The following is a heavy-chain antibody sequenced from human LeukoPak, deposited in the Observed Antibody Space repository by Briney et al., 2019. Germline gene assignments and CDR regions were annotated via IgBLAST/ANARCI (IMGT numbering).Heavy chain of an antibody. V-gene: IGHV3-64*01. CDR2: ISSNGGST. CDR3: ARGFPYDDTTEGYYYLMDV. J-gene: IGHJ6*02. Sequence: GGSLRLSCAASGFTFSSCGMHWVRQAPGKGLEYVSGISSNGGSTYYANSVKGRFTISRDNSKNTLYLQMGSLRAEDTAVYFCARGFPYDDTTEGYYYLMDVWGQGTTVTVSS. CDR1: GFTFSSCG. D-gene: IGHD4-17*01.